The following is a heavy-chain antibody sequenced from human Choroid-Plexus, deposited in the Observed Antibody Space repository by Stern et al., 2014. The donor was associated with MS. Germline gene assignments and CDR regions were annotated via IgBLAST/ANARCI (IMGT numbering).Heavy chain of an antibody. Sequence: VHLVESGGGVVQPGRPLRLSCVASGFTFGSCAMHWARQAPGKGLEWVAGVSYDGSNKYYADSVKGRFTISRDNPQNTLYMQMSSLRPEDTAVYYCAKDRQYLTYFFDHWGQGSLVTVSS. D-gene: IGHD2/OR15-2a*01. J-gene: IGHJ5*02. CDR1: GFTFGSCA. CDR3: AKDRQYLTYFFDH. CDR2: VSYDGSNK. V-gene: IGHV3-30*18.